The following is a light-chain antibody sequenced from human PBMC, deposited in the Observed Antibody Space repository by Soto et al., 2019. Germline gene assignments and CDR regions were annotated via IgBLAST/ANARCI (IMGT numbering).Light chain of an antibody. J-gene: IGLJ2*01. CDR1: SSNIGSNY. V-gene: IGLV1-47*01. CDR2: RNN. CDR3: AAWDDSLSGPAV. Sequence: QSVLTHPPSASGTPGQRVTISCSGSSSNIGSNYVYWYQQLPGTAPKLLIYRNNQRPSGVPDRFSGSKSGTSASLAISGLRSEDEADYYCAAWDDSLSGPAVFGGGTKLTVL.